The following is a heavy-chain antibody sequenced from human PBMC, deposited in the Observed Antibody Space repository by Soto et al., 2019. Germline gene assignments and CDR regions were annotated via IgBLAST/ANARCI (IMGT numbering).Heavy chain of an antibody. CDR1: GFTFTDYY. D-gene: IGHD6-19*01. J-gene: IGHJ4*02. V-gene: IGHV3-11*05. CDR2: ISSSGDYA. CDR3: ARDRGAVAGKYFDY. Sequence: QVQLVESGGGLVKPGGSLRLSCAASGFTFTDYYMSWIRQAPGKGLEWVSYISSSGDYANYADSVKGRFTISRDNTTNSLYLQRSSMRAEDTAMYYCARDRGAVAGKYFDYWGQGTLVTVSS.